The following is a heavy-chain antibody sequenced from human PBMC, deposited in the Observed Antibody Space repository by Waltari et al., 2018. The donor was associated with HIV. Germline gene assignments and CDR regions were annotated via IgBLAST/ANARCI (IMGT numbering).Heavy chain of an antibody. CDR1: GGTFNRYS. Sequence: QVQLVQSGAEVKRPGSLVKVSCQASGGTFNRYSVSWVRPAPGQGLEWMGGGIPGFGTLNYAQKFKDRLTLIADEAKGTAYMELTNLRSEDTALYYCSTSRQNNSYASDYGAYLLASWGQGTLVTVSS. CDR2: GIPGFGTL. D-gene: IGHD4-17*01. J-gene: IGHJ4*02. V-gene: IGHV1-69*12. CDR3: STSRQNNSYASDYGAYLLAS.